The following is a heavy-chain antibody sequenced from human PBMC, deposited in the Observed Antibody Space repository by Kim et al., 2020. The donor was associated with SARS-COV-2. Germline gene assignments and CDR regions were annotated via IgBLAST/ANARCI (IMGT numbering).Heavy chain of an antibody. V-gene: IGHV3-7*01. CDR2: IKPDGSVQ. CDR1: GFTFSTYW. D-gene: IGHD1-26*01. Sequence: GGSLRLSCAASGFTFSTYWMTRVRQAPGKGLEWLANIKPDGSVQYYVDSVRGRFTISRDNSKRSLYLEMISLRADDTAVYYCTGGGYNGYWGQGTLVTVS. CDR3: TGGGYNGY. J-gene: IGHJ4*02.